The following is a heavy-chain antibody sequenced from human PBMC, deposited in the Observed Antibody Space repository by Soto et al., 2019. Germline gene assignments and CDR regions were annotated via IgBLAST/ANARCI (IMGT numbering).Heavy chain of an antibody. D-gene: IGHD3-9*01. Sequence: QVQLQQWGAGPLRPLETLSLTCGVSGGSFSGHYWAWNRQSPGKGLEWIGEINNPGSINYNPSLKSRVSISVDTSKNHYSLNLRSVTAAETAVYYCARESHDILTGPPWVWYFDLWGRCTLVTVSS. CDR2: INNPGSI. CDR1: GGSFSGHY. CDR3: ARESHDILTGPPWVWYFDL. J-gene: IGHJ2*01. V-gene: IGHV4-34*01.